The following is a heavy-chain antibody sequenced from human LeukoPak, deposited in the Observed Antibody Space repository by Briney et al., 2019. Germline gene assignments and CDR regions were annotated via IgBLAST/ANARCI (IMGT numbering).Heavy chain of an antibody. CDR1: GFTFSSYA. V-gene: IGHV3-23*01. CDR3: AKDPRIAAAGYFDY. J-gene: IGHJ4*02. CDR2: ISGSGGST. Sequence: GRSLRLSCAASGFTFSSYAMSWVRQAPGKGLEWVSAISGSGGSTYYADSVKGRLTISRDNSKNTLYLQMNSLRAEDTAVYYCAKDPRIAAAGYFDYWGQGTLVTVSS. D-gene: IGHD6-13*01.